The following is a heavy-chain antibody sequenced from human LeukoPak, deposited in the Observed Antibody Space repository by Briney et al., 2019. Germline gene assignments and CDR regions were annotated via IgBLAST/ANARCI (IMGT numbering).Heavy chain of an antibody. Sequence: ASVKVSCKASGYTFTSYGISWVRQAPGQGLEWMGWISAYNGNTNYAQKLQGRVTMTTDTSTSTAYMELRSLRSDDTAVYYCALSSVDIVATIGDYFDYWGQGTLVTVSS. J-gene: IGHJ4*02. CDR2: ISAYNGNT. D-gene: IGHD5-12*01. CDR3: ALSSVDIVATIGDYFDY. V-gene: IGHV1-18*01. CDR1: GYTFTSYG.